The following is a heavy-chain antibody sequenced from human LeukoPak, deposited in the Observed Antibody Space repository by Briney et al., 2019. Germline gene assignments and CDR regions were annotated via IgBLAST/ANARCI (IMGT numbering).Heavy chain of an antibody. D-gene: IGHD3-22*01. J-gene: IGHJ4*02. CDR3: AKARGLIDPFDF. Sequence: GGSLRLSCAASGFTFSNSAMAWVRQTSGRGLEWLSTLRLTDGTAYSADSVKGRFSISRDNSKNTLYLQMDSLTAEDTAVYYCAKARGLIDPFDFWGQGTPVIVSS. V-gene: IGHV3-23*01. CDR1: GFTFSNSA. CDR2: LRLTDGTA.